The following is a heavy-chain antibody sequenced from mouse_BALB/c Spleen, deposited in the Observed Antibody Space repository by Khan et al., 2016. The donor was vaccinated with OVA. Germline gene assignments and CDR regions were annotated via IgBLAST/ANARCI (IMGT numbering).Heavy chain of an antibody. Sequence: QVQLKQSGPGLMRPSQTLSITCTVSGFSLTTYGVHWVRQSPGKGLEWLGVIRSAGKTDYNAAFISRLSITKDNSKSQVFFKMNSLQADDTAMYYCARNSYMYDFTYWGQGTLVTVSA. CDR2: IRSAGKT. CDR3: ARNSYMYDFTY. D-gene: IGHD2-14*01. V-gene: IGHV2-2*01. J-gene: IGHJ3*01. CDR1: GFSLTTYG.